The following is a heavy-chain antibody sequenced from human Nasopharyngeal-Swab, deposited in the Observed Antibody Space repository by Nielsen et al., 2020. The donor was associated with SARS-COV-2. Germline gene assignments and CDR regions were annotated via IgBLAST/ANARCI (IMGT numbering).Heavy chain of an antibody. CDR3: VKHQGSSSDQ. CDR1: GVIFSKYW. CDR2: VNQDGSRT. V-gene: IGHV3-74*01. J-gene: IGHJ4*02. Sequence: GESLKISCVASGVIFSKYWMHWVRHAPGKGLVWVSRVNQDGSRTDYADSVRGRFTISRDNAKNTLYLQMNSLRVEDTAVYYCVKHQGSSSDQWGQGTLVTVSS.